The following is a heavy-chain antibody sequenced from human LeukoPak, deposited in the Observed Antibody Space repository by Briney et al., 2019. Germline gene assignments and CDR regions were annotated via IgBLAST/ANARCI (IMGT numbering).Heavy chain of an antibody. V-gene: IGHV3-9*01. D-gene: IGHD3-16*02. CDR3: SKDISAGGLDV. CDR2: VFWNGVDK. CDR1: GFTFSDNW. Sequence: GGSLRLSCAASGFTFSDNWMHWVRQTPGKGLEWVAGVFWNGVDKGYADSVKGRFTIFRDNAKNSMYLQMNSLRIEDTALYYCSKDISAGGLDVWGPGTPVTVSS. J-gene: IGHJ6*02.